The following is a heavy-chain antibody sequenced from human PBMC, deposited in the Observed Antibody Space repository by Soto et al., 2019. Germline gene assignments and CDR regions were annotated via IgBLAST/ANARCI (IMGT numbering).Heavy chain of an antibody. Sequence: QVHLVESGGGVVQPGRSLTISCVGSGFAFSTYGMHWVRQPPAKGLEWVALISYDGTDKYYADSVKGLFSISRDNSKQTLSLQMDSLRPEATAVYYCAKDFCAWSDYWGQATLVNVSS. CDR1: GFAFSTYG. V-gene: IGHV3-30*18. CDR3: AKDFCAWSDY. D-gene: IGHD3-16*01. J-gene: IGHJ4*02. CDR2: ISYDGTDK.